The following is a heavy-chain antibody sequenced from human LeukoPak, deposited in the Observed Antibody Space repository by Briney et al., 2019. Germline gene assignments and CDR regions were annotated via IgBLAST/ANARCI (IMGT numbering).Heavy chain of an antibody. CDR3: ASGKTNYDFWSGSPDNWFDP. V-gene: IGHV1-8*03. CDR2: MNPNSGNT. D-gene: IGHD3-3*01. J-gene: IGHJ5*02. Sequence: ASVKVSCKASGYTFTSYDINWVRQATGQGLEWMGWMNPNSGNTGYAQKFQGRVTITRNTSISTAYMELSSLRSEDTAVYYCASGKTNYDFWSGSPDNWFDPWGQGTLVTVSS. CDR1: GYTFTSYD.